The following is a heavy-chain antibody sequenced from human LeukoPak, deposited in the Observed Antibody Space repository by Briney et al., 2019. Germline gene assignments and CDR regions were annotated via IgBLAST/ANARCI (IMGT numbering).Heavy chain of an antibody. D-gene: IGHD3-10*01. CDR1: GFTFSSYG. CDR2: ISSSGATI. CDR3: VRANSLMVRGVITYFDS. J-gene: IGHJ4*02. V-gene: IGHV3-48*02. Sequence: GGSLRLSCAASGFTFSSYGMNWVRQAPGKGLEFVAYISSSGATIYYADSLKGRFTISRDNAKNSLYLQKNSLRDEDAAVYFCVRANSLMVRGVITYFDSWGQGTLVAVSS.